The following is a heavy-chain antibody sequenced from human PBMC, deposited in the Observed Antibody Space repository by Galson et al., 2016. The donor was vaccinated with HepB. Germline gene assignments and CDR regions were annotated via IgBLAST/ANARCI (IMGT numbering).Heavy chain of an antibody. Sequence: PALVKPTQTLTLTCTFSGFSLSTTGVGVGWIRQPPGKALEWLTLIYWDEDTRYRPSLQNRLTLTKGPSKNQVVLTMTNMDPVDTGTYYCAHARYGSGSFTWGQGTLVTVSS. CDR3: AHARYGSGSFT. V-gene: IGHV2-5*02. J-gene: IGHJ5*02. CDR1: GFSLSTTGVG. D-gene: IGHD3-10*01. CDR2: IYWDEDT.